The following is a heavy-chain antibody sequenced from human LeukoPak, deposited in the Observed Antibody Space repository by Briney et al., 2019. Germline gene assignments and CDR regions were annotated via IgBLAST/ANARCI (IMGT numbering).Heavy chain of an antibody. J-gene: IGHJ3*02. CDR3: AKAIGYSSSWYDGDAFDI. V-gene: IGHV3-23*01. CDR2: ISGSGGST. CDR1: GFTFSSYA. D-gene: IGHD6-13*01. Sequence: GGSLRLSCAASGFTFSSYAMSWVRQAPGKGLGWVSAISGSGGSTYYADSVKGRFTISRDNSKNTLYLQMNSLRAEDTAVYYCAKAIGYSSSWYDGDAFDIWGQGTMVTVSS.